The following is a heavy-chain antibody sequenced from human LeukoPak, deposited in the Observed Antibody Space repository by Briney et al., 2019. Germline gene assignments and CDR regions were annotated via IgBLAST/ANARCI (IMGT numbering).Heavy chain of an antibody. V-gene: IGHV4-59*01. CDR2: IYYSGST. Sequence: SETLSLTCTVSGGSISSYYWSWIRQPPGKGLEWIGYIYYSGSTNYNPSLKSRVTISVDTSKNQFSLKLSSVTAADTAVYYCARIERIHSHLDYWGQETLVTVSS. CDR3: ARIERIHSHLDY. D-gene: IGHD5-18*01. J-gene: IGHJ4*02. CDR1: GGSISSYY.